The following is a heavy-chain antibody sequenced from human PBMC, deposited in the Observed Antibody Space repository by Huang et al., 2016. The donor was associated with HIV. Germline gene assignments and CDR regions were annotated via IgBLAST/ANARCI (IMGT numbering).Heavy chain of an antibody. J-gene: IGHJ4*02. CDR2: MHSGGGS. CDR3: TSGPVIVSISRFYFEQ. Sequence: LLLRESGSGLVKTSETLSLSCTVAFASLSGNSKYWTWVRQSPGKGLEWIASMHSGGGSYYSTSRKRRVSIAVESSPDQHFALTLASVPAADAAGYLCTSGPVIVSISRFYFEQWGAGVLVTVS. V-gene: IGHV4-39*02. CDR1: FASLSGNSKY. D-gene: IGHD3-22*01.